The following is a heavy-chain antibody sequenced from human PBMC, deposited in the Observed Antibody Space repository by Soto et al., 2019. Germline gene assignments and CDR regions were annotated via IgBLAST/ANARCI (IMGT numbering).Heavy chain of an antibody. CDR3: AKSNSYYYYYYMDV. Sequence: GGSLRLSCAASGFTFSSYGMHWVRQAPGKGLEWVAVISYDGSNKYYADSVKGRFTISRDNSKNTLYLQMNSLRAEDTAVYYCAKSNSYYYYYYMDVWGKGTTVTVSS. CDR1: GFTFSSYG. J-gene: IGHJ6*03. CDR2: ISYDGSNK. V-gene: IGHV3-30*18.